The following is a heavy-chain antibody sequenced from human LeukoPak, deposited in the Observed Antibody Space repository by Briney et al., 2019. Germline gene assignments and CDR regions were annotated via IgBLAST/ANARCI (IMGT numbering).Heavy chain of an antibody. CDR2: INPNSGGT. V-gene: IGHV1-2*02. D-gene: IGHD6-13*01. J-gene: IGHJ4*02. CDR1: GYTFTSYG. Sequence: ASVKVSCKASGYTFTSYGISWVRQAPGQGLEWMGWINPNSGGTNYAQKFQGRVTMTRDTSISTAYMELSRLRSDDTAVYYCARDLSFGQLVQSHWGQGTLVTVSS. CDR3: ARDLSFGQLVQSH.